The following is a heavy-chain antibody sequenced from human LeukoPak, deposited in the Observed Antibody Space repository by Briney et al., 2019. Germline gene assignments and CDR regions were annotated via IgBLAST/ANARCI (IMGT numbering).Heavy chain of an antibody. V-gene: IGHV4-59*01. J-gene: IGHJ4*02. D-gene: IGHD3-10*01. Sequence: SETLSLTCTVSGGSISSYYWSWMRQRPGKGLEWIGYIYYSGSTNYNPSLKSRVTISVDTSKNQISLKVTSVTAADTAVYYCARGVSHYYASGSYYIAFDYWGQGTLLTVSS. CDR2: IYYSGST. CDR3: ARGVSHYYASGSYYIAFDY. CDR1: GGSISSYY.